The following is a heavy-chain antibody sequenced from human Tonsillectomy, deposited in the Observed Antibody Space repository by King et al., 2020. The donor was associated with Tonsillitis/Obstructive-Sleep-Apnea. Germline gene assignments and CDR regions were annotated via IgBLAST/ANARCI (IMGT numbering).Heavy chain of an antibody. J-gene: IGHJ6*03. Sequence: VQLVESGGGLVQPGGSLRLSCAASGFTFSSYAMSWVRQAPGKGLECVSGISGSGGSTYYADSVKGRFTISRDNSKNTLYLQMNSLRVEDTAVYYCAKAFSLGYYYYYMDVWGKGTTVTVSS. V-gene: IGHV3-23*04. D-gene: IGHD2/OR15-2a*01. CDR1: GFTFSSYA. CDR3: AKAFSLGYYYYYMDV. CDR2: ISGSGGST.